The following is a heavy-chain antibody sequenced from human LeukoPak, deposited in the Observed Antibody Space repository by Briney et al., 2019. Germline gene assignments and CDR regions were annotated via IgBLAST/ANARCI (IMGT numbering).Heavy chain of an antibody. V-gene: IGHV1-2*02. Sequence: ASVKVSCKASGYTFTNYYIHWVRQAPGQGLEWMGWINPNSDYTFYAQKFQGRVTLTRDTSISTVYMELTTLTSDDTALYYCAVAPGDYWGQGTLVSVSA. CDR2: INPNSDYT. D-gene: IGHD2-21*01. CDR1: GYTFTNYY. CDR3: AVAPGDY. J-gene: IGHJ4*02.